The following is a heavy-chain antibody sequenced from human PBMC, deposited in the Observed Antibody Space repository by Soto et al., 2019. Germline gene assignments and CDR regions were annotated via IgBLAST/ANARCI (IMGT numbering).Heavy chain of an antibody. J-gene: IGHJ6*02. CDR1: GDSVSSNSAA. CDR3: ARELDILTGYYTPNYYYYGMDV. D-gene: IGHD3-9*01. V-gene: IGHV6-1*01. CDR2: TYYRSKWYN. Sequence: LSLTCATSGDSVSSNSAAWNWIRQSPSRGLEWLGRTYYRSKWYNDYAVSVKSRITINPDTSKNQFSLQLNSVTPEDAAVYYCARELDILTGYYTPNYYYYGMDVWGQGTTVTVSS.